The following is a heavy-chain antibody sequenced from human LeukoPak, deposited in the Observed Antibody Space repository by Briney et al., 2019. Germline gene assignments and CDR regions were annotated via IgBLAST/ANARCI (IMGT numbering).Heavy chain of an antibody. CDR2: ISAYNGNT. D-gene: IGHD6-19*01. CDR3: ASSGYSSGWYSPQWYYFDY. V-gene: IGHV1-18*01. J-gene: IGHJ4*02. CDR1: RYTFTSYG. Sequence: ASVKVSFKASRYTFTSYGISWVRQAPGQGLEWMGWISAYNGNTNYAQKLQGRVTMTTDTSTSTAYMELRSLRSDDTAVYYCASSGYSSGWYSPQWYYFDYWGQGTLVTVSS.